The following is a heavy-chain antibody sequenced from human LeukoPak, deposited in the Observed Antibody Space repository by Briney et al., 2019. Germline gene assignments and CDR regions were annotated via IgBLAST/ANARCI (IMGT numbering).Heavy chain of an antibody. CDR3: GRSAFDI. V-gene: IGHV3-66*01. J-gene: IGHJ3*02. Sequence: GGSLRLSCAASGFTVSSNYMSWVRQAPGKGLEWVSVIYSGGSTYYADSVKVRFTISRDNSKNTLYLQMNSLRAEDTAVHYCGRSAFDIWGQGTMVTVSS. CDR1: GFTVSSNY. CDR2: IYSGGST.